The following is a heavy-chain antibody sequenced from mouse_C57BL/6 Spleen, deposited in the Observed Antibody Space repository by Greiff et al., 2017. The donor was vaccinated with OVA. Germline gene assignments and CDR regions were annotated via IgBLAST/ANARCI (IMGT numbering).Heavy chain of an antibody. J-gene: IGHJ3*01. V-gene: IGHV1-15*01. Sequence: QVQLKESGAELVRPGASVTLSCKASGYTFTDYEMHWVKQTPVHGLVWIGAIDPETGGTAYNQKFKGKAILTADKSSSTAYMELRSLTSEDSAVYYCTRDWFAYWGQGTLVTVSA. CDR1: GYTFTDYE. CDR3: TRDWFAY. CDR2: IDPETGGT.